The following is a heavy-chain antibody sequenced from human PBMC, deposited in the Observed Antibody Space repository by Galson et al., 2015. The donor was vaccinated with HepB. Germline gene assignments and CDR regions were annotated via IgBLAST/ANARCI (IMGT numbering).Heavy chain of an antibody. V-gene: IGHV3-48*04. D-gene: IGHD3-22*01. J-gene: IGHJ4*02. CDR2: ISGSSSSI. Sequence: SLRLSCAASGFTFSDYAMNWVRQAPGKGLEWVSYISGSSSSIYYADSVKGRFTISRDNAKKLMYLQMNSLRAEDTAVYYCGRDYYESRGYFDYWGQGTLVTVSS. CDR1: GFTFSDYA. CDR3: GRDYYESRGYFDY.